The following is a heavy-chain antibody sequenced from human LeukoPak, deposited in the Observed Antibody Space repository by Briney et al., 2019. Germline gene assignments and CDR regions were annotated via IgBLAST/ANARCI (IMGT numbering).Heavy chain of an antibody. V-gene: IGHV3-21*01. CDR3: ARDLVWGSRPKNWFDP. CDR1: GFTFSSYS. D-gene: IGHD3-16*01. J-gene: IGHJ5*02. CDR2: ISSSSSYI. Sequence: GGSLRLSFAASGFTFSSYSMNWARQAPGKGLEWVSSISSSSSYIYYADSVKGRFTISRDNAKNSLYLQMNSLRAEDTAVYYCARDLVWGSRPKNWFDPWGQGTLVTVSS.